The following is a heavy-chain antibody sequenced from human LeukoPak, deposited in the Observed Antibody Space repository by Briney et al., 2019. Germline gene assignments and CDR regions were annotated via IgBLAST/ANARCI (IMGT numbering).Heavy chain of an antibody. V-gene: IGHV1-46*01. J-gene: IGHJ5*02. D-gene: IGHD3-10*01. CDR3: ARDEGHYGSGSYYSWFDP. Sequence: ASVKVSCKASGYTFTSYYMHWVRQAPGQGLEWMGIINPSGGSTSYAQKFQGRVTMTRDMSTSTVYMELSSLRSEDTAVYYCARDEGHYGSGSYYSWFDPWGQGTLVTVSS. CDR2: INPSGGST. CDR1: GYTFTSYY.